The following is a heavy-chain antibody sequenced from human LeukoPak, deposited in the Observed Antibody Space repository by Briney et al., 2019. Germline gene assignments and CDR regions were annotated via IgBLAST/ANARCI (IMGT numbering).Heavy chain of an antibody. V-gene: IGHV4-59*08. Sequence: SETLSLTCTLSGHSISGYYWSWTRHPPGKGLECIGSINYSGSTNYNPSLRGRLTISVDTSKSQFSLRLTSVTAADTAVYYCARLSGYSSVWGQGSLVTVSS. J-gene: IGHJ4*02. D-gene: IGHD6-19*01. CDR2: INYSGST. CDR3: ARLSGYSSV. CDR1: GHSISGYY.